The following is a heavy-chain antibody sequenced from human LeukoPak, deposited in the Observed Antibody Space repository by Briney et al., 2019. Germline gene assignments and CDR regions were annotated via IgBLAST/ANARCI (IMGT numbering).Heavy chain of an antibody. J-gene: IGHJ6*03. CDR2: IYTSGST. Sequence: SETLSLTCTVSGGSISSGSYYWSWIRQPAGKGLEWIGRIYTSGSTNYNPSLKSRVTISVDTSKNQFSLKLSSVTAADTAVYYCAREVVVVPAAMDYMDVWGKGTTVTVSS. CDR1: GGSISSGSYY. CDR3: AREVVVVPAAMDYMDV. V-gene: IGHV4-61*02. D-gene: IGHD2-2*01.